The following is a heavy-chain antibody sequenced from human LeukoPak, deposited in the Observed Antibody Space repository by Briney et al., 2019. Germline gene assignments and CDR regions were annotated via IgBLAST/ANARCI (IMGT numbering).Heavy chain of an antibody. CDR2: ISAYNGNT. CDR3: ARVNARGYSYGVPIFDY. D-gene: IGHD5-18*01. CDR1: GYTFPSYG. Sequence: ASVKVSCKASGYTFPSYGISWVRQAPGQGLEWMGWISAYNGNTNYAQKLQGRVTMTTDTSKSTAYMELRSLRSDDTAVYYCARVNARGYSYGVPIFDYWGQGTLVTVSS. V-gene: IGHV1-18*01. J-gene: IGHJ4*02.